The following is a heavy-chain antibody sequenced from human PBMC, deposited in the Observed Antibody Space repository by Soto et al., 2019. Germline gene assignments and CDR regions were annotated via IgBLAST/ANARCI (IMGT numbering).Heavy chain of an antibody. V-gene: IGHV3-66*01. D-gene: IGHD3-22*01. CDR3: ARAAGLF. Sequence: EVPLVESGGGLVQPGGSLRLSCAVSGLTVNSNSMSWVRQAPGKGLEWVSVIYTDGTTYYRDSVKGRFTISRDNSKNTLYLQMASLRAEDPAVYYCARAAGLFWGQGTLVSVSS. J-gene: IGHJ4*02. CDR2: IYTDGTT. CDR1: GLTVNSNS.